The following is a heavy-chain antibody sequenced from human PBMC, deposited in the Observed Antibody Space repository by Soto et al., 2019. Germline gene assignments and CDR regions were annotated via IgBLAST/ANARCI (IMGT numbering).Heavy chain of an antibody. V-gene: IGHV4-34*01. D-gene: IGHD3-22*01. CDR3: ERGSRDHLSDYYDSSGYLTSYFDF. CDR2: INHSGST. Sequence: SETLSLTCAVYGGSFSGYYWSWIRQPPGKGLEWIGEINHSGSTNYNPSLKSRVTISVDTSKNQFSLKLSSVTAADTAVYYCERGSRDHLSDYYDSSGYLTSYFDFWGQGTQVTXS. CDR1: GGSFSGYY. J-gene: IGHJ4*02.